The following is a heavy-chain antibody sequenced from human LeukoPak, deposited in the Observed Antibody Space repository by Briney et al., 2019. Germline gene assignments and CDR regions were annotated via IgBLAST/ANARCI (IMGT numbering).Heavy chain of an antibody. CDR1: GGSFSGYY. CDR2: INHSGST. D-gene: IGHD2-15*01. Sequence: SETLFLTCAVYGGSFSGYYWSWIRQPPGKGLEWIGEINHSGSTNYNPSLKSRVTISVDTSKNQFSLKLSSVTAADTAVYYCARGQWSCSGGSCYANWFDPWGQGTLVTVSS. CDR3: ARGQWSCSGGSCYANWFDP. V-gene: IGHV4-34*01. J-gene: IGHJ5*02.